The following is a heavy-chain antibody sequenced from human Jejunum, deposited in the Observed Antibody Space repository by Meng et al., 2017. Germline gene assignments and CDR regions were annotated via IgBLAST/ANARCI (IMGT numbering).Heavy chain of an antibody. CDR1: GFTFSNYW. CDR3: VRDYSGYTHEFDY. V-gene: IGHV3-74*01. Sequence: EVQLVESGGGLVQPGGSLRLSCSASGFTFSNYWMHWVRQAPGKGLVWVSRIDTAGSGTSYADSVKGRFTISRDNAKNTPYLQMNSLRAEDTAVYYCVRDYSGYTHEFDYWGLGTLVTVSS. CDR2: IDTAGSGT. D-gene: IGHD5-24*01. J-gene: IGHJ4*02.